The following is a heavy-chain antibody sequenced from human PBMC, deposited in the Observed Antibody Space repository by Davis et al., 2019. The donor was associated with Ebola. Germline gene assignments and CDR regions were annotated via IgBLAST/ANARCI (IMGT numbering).Heavy chain of an antibody. Sequence: GESLKTSCAASGSTFSGHWMTWVRQAAGKGLEWVANINQDGSEKYYVDSVKDRFTISRDNAKNSVFLEMNSVRAEDTALYYCARFHYSGIDYWGQGTLVTVSS. V-gene: IGHV3-7*01. CDR2: INQDGSEK. CDR3: ARFHYSGIDY. J-gene: IGHJ4*02. D-gene: IGHD4-23*01. CDR1: GSTFSGHW.